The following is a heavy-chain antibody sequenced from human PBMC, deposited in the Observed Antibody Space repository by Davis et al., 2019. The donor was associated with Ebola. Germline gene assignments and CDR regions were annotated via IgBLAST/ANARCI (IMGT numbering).Heavy chain of an antibody. CDR3: VKEAVRGFGVVTFDS. D-gene: IGHD3-3*01. V-gene: IGHV3-23*01. Sequence: GESLKISCAASGFIFSNYAMSWVRQAPGKGLEWVSSITGSGGTTYYADSVKGRFTVSRDESKNTLYLQMNSLRADDTAVYFCVKEAVRGFGVVTFDSWGQGTLVTVSS. CDR1: GFIFSNYA. J-gene: IGHJ4*02. CDR2: ITGSGGTT.